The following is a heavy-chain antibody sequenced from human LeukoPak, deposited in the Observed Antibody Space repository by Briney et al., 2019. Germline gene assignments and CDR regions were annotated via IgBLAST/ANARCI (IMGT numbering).Heavy chain of an antibody. D-gene: IGHD3-9*01. CDR1: VYSISSGYY. Sequence: SETLSLTCTVSVYSISSGYYWGWIRQPPGKELEWIGSIHHTANTYYNPSLKSRVTISVDPSNNQFSLKLDSVTAADTAVYYCARHSGGVLRYFDWSDYWGQGTLVTVSS. J-gene: IGHJ4*02. CDR2: IHHTANT. CDR3: ARHSGGVLRYFDWSDY. V-gene: IGHV4-38-2*02.